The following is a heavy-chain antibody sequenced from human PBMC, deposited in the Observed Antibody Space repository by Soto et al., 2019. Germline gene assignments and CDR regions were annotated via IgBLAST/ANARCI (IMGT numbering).Heavy chain of an antibody. V-gene: IGHV3-53*01. Sequence: GGTLRLSCAASGLTVSGKKYVAWVRQPPGKGLEWVSALYDVDGSFYAHSVKGRFTTSSDSSKTTVYLQMNGLRPADTAVYYCATWHEREHAYDVWGQGTTVTVSS. CDR1: GLTVSGKKY. D-gene: IGHD1-1*01. CDR3: ATWHEREHAYDV. J-gene: IGHJ3*01. CDR2: LYDVDGS.